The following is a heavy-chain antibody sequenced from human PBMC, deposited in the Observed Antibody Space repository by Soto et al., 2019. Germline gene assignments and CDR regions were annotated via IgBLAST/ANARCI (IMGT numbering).Heavy chain of an antibody. CDR1: GGSLRGYY. J-gene: IGHJ4*02. Sequence: SETLSLTCTVSGGSLRGYYWSWIRQPPGKGLEYIGYIYYSGSTNYNPSLKSRATISVDTSKNQFSLKLSSVTAADTAVYYCARARITMIRGVMEFFDYWGQGILVTVSS. D-gene: IGHD3-10*01. V-gene: IGHV4-59*01. CDR3: ARARITMIRGVMEFFDY. CDR2: IYYSGST.